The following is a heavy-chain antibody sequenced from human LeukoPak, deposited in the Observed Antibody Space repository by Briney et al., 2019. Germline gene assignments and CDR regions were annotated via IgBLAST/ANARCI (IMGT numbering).Heavy chain of an antibody. CDR2: IYHSGST. Sequence: SETLSFTCTVSGYSISSGYYWGWIRQPPGKGLEWIGSIYHSGSTYYNPSLKSRVTISVDTSKNQFSLKLSSVTAADTAVYYCARDLPLQGYYDYVWGSYRPRGSWFDPWGQGTLVTVSS. J-gene: IGHJ5*02. CDR3: ARDLPLQGYYDYVWGSYRPRGSWFDP. D-gene: IGHD3-16*02. CDR1: GYSISSGYY. V-gene: IGHV4-38-2*02.